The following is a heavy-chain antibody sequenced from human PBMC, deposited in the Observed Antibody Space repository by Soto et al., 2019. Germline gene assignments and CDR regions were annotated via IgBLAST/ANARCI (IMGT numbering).Heavy chain of an antibody. CDR3: ARRGHYYDSSGYYHFDY. CDR2: IYPGDSDA. V-gene: IGHV5-51*01. CDR1: GYSFTSYW. Sequence: PGESLKISCKGSGYSFTSYWIGWVRQMPGKGLEWMGIIYPGDSDARYSPSFQGQVTISVYKSISTAYLQWSSLKASDTAMYYCARRGHYYDSSGYYHFDYWGQGTLVTVS. D-gene: IGHD3-22*01. J-gene: IGHJ4*02.